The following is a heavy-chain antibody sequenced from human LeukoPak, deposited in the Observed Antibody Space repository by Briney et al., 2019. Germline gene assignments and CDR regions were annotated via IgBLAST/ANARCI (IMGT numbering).Heavy chain of an antibody. CDR2: ISYSWST. V-gene: IGHV4-59*01. D-gene: IGHD2-8*02. Sequence: PSETLSLTCTVSGGSISNSFWSWIRQPPDKGLEFIGYISYSWSTNYTPSLKSRLTMSVDTAKNQVSLNLTSVTAADTAVYYCARDKHTTSYTGGRYYPYYFDSWGQGTLVTVSS. CDR3: ARDKHTTSYTGGRYYPYYFDS. J-gene: IGHJ4*02. CDR1: GGSISNSF.